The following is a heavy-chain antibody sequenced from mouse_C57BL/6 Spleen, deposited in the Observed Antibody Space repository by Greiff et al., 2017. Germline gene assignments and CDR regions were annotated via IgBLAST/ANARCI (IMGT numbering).Heavy chain of an antibody. D-gene: IGHD1-1*01. CDR3: ARYCGSSYWYFDV. CDR1: GYTFTSYW. Sequence: QVQLQQSGAELVMPGASVKLSCKASGYTFTSYWMHWVKQRPGQGLEWIGEIDPSDSYTNYNQKFKGKSTLTVDKSSSTAYMQLSILTSEDSAVYYCARYCGSSYWYFDVWGTGTTVTVSS. J-gene: IGHJ1*03. V-gene: IGHV1-69*01. CDR2: IDPSDSYT.